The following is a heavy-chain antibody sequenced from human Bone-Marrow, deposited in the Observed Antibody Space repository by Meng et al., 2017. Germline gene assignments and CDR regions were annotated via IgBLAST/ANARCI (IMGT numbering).Heavy chain of an antibody. J-gene: IGHJ4*02. Sequence: GESLKISCAASGFTFSSYAMNWVRQAPGKGLEWVSLISVSGGNTYYADSVKGRFTISRDNSKNTLYLQMNSLRAEDTAVYYCARDRYCGGDCGMVLDYWGQGTLVTVSS. V-gene: IGHV3-23*01. D-gene: IGHD2-21*02. CDR3: ARDRYCGGDCGMVLDY. CDR1: GFTFSSYA. CDR2: ISVSGGNT.